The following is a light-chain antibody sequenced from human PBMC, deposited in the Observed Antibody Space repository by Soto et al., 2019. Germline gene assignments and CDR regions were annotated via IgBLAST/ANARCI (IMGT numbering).Light chain of an antibody. Sequence: QSVLTQSPSVSGAPGQRVTLSCTGSGSNIGADYAVHWYQQLPGTAPKLLIFNNINRPSGVPGRFSASKSGTSATLAITGLQAEDEADYYCQSYDTNVGVVFGGGTKVTVL. V-gene: IGLV1-40*01. CDR3: QSYDTNVGVV. CDR2: NNI. J-gene: IGLJ2*01. CDR1: GSNIGADYA.